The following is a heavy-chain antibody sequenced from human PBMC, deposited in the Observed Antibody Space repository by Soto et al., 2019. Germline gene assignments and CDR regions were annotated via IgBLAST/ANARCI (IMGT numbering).Heavy chain of an antibody. D-gene: IGHD2-8*01. Sequence: SETLSLTRTVSGGSISGGVYSWGWIRQPPGKGLEWIGSIYYSGGTYYNPSLKSRVTISVDTSKNQFSLKLSSVTAADTAVYYCATHCTNGVCYRENDYWGQGTLVTVSS. J-gene: IGHJ4*02. CDR1: GGSISGGVYS. CDR3: ATHCTNGVCYRENDY. V-gene: IGHV4-39*01. CDR2: IYYSGGT.